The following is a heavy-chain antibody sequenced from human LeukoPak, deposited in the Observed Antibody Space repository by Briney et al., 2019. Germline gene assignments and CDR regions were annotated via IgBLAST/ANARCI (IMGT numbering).Heavy chain of an antibody. CDR1: GFTFSSYW. V-gene: IGHV3-74*01. J-gene: IGHJ6*04. CDR3: ARANPYSYGKYYYYYGMDV. CDR2: INSDGSST. D-gene: IGHD5-18*01. Sequence: GGSLRLSCAASGFTFSSYWMHWVRQAPGKGLVWVSRINSDGSSTSYADSVKGRFTISRDNAKNMLYLQMNSLRAEDTAVYYCARANPYSYGKYYYYYGMDVWGKGTTVTVSS.